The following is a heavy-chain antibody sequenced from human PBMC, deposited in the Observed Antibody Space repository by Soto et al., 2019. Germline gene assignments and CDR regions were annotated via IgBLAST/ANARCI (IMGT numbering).Heavy chain of an antibody. Sequence: SVKVSCKASGYTFTGYDMHWVQQAPGQGLEWMGWINPNSGGTNYAQKFQGWVTMTRDTSISTAYMELSRLRSDDTAVYYCARDRRLYSSGWYGGYYYGMDVWGQGTTVTVSS. CDR1: GYTFTGYD. CDR3: ARDRRLYSSGWYGGYYYGMDV. D-gene: IGHD6-19*01. V-gene: IGHV1-2*04. J-gene: IGHJ6*02. CDR2: INPNSGGT.